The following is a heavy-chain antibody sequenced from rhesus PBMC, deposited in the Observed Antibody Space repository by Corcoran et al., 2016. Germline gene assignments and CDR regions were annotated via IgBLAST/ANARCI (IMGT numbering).Heavy chain of an antibody. CDR1: GGSISSNY. D-gene: IGHD5-12*01. J-gene: IGHJ6*01. CDR2: ISCSGGST. V-gene: IGHV4-173*01. CDR3: ARGGYSYSYRYGLDS. Sequence: QLQLQESGPGLVKLSETLSLTCAVSGGSISSNYWSWIRQPPGKGLELIGRISCSGGSTDYNPSRKSRVTISTGTSKNQFSLKRSSVTAADTAVYYCARGGYSYSYRYGLDSWGQGVVVTVSS.